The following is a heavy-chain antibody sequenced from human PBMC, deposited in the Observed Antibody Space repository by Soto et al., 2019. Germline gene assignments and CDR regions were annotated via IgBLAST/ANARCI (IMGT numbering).Heavy chain of an antibody. D-gene: IGHD2-2*01. Sequence: SETLSLTCAVSGGSISSGGYSWSWIRQPPGKGLEWIGYIYHSGSTYYNPSLKSRVTMSVDTSKNQFSLKLSSVTAADTAVYYCARGFSTTFDYWGQGTLVTVSS. CDR3: ARGFSTTFDY. V-gene: IGHV4-30-2*01. CDR2: IYHSGST. J-gene: IGHJ4*02. CDR1: GGSISSGGYS.